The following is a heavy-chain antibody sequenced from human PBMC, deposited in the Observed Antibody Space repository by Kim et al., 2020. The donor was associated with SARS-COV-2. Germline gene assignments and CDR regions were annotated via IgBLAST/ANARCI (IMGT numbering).Heavy chain of an antibody. Sequence: SVKVSCKASGGTFSSYAISWVRQAPGQGLEWMGGIIPIFGTANYAQKFQGRVTITADESTSTAYMELSSLRSEDTAVYYCARARIAVAGTDYYFDYWGQGTLVTVSS. CDR3: ARARIAVAGTDYYFDY. V-gene: IGHV1-69*13. D-gene: IGHD6-19*01. J-gene: IGHJ4*02. CDR2: IIPIFGTA. CDR1: GGTFSSYA.